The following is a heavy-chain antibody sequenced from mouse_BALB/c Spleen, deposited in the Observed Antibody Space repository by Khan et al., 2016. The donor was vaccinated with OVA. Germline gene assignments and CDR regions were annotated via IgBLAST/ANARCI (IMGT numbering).Heavy chain of an antibody. D-gene: IGHD1-1*01. V-gene: IGHV5-6*01. CDR3: TRLAYYYDSEGFAY. J-gene: IGHJ3*01. CDR1: GFTFSTYG. Sequence: EVELVESGGDLVKPGGSLKLSCAASGFTFSTYGMSWVRQTPDKRLEWVATVSTGGSYTYYPDSVKGRFTISRDNAKNTLYLQMSGLKSWDTAMFYCTRLAYYYDSEGFAYWGQGTLVTVSA. CDR2: VSTGGSYT.